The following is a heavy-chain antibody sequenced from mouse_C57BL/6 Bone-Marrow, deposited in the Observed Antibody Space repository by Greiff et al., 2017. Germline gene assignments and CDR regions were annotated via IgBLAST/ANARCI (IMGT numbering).Heavy chain of an antibody. J-gene: IGHJ1*03. D-gene: IGHD1-1*01. CDR3: TTGFYGSSYWYFDV. Sequence: VQLQQSGAELVRPGASVKLSCTASGFNIKDDYMHWVKQRPEQGLEWIGWIDPENGDTEYASKFQGKATITADTSSNTAYLQLSSLTSEDTAVYYCTTGFYGSSYWYFDVWGTGTTVTVSS. V-gene: IGHV14-4*01. CDR1: GFNIKDDY. CDR2: IDPENGDT.